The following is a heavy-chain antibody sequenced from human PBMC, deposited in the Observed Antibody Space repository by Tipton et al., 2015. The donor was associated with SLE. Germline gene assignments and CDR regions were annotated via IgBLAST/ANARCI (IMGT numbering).Heavy chain of an antibody. Sequence: TLSLTCTVSGYSISSGYYWGWIRQPPGKGLEWIGSIYHSGITYYNPSLKSRVTISVDTSKNQFSLKLSSVTAADTALYYCARHAYCSSTSCLNWFDPWGQGTLVTVSS. D-gene: IGHD2-2*01. CDR1: GYSISSGYY. J-gene: IGHJ5*02. V-gene: IGHV4-38-2*02. CDR3: ARHAYCSSTSCLNWFDP. CDR2: IYHSGIT.